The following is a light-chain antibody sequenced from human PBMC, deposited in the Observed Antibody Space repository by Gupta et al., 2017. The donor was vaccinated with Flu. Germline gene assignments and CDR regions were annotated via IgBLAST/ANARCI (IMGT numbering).Light chain of an antibody. J-gene: IGKJ3*01. V-gene: IGKV3-15*01. Sequence: EIVLTQSPATLSVSQRERATLSCRPSQSISSDLAWYQQKPVQAPRLLIYGASTRATGVPAMFNCGGSVTEFTLTVSSLQSDFVAVYYFQYYNNWPSFGPGTKVEIK. CDR1: QSISSD. CDR3: QYYNNWPS. CDR2: GAS.